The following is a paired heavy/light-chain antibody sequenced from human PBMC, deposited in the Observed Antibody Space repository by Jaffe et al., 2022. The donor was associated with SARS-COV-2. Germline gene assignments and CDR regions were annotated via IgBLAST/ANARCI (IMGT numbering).Heavy chain of an antibody. V-gene: IGHV3-11*01. D-gene: IGHD2-2*01. CDR3: SRDRRSLGCSGTSCNVHHFDY. Sequence: QVQVVESGGGLVKPGGSLRLSCAASGFTFSDYYMSWIRQAPGKGLEWVSYISGSGNTINYADSVKGRFTISRDNAKNSLYLQMSSLRADDTAVYYCSRDRRSLGCSGTSCNVHHFDYWGQGTLVTVSS. CDR1: GFTFSDYY. CDR2: ISGSGNTI. J-gene: IGHJ4*02.
Light chain of an antibody. CDR2: DAS. CDR1: QSVSSSY. Sequence: EIVLTQSPGTLSLSPGERATLSCRASQSVSSSYLAWYQQKPGQAPRLLIYDASSRATGIPDRFSGSGSGTDFTLTISRLEPEDFAVYYCQQYGGSPLTFGGGTKVEI. CDR3: QQYGGSPLT. V-gene: IGKV3-20*01. J-gene: IGKJ4*01.